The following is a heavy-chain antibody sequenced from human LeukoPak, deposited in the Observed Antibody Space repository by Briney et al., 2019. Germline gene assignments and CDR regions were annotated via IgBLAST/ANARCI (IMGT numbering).Heavy chain of an antibody. D-gene: IGHD5-18*01. J-gene: IGHJ3*02. V-gene: IGHV1-69*05. CDR1: GGTFSSYA. Sequence: SSVTVSCKASGGTFSSYAISLLRQAPGQGLEWMGMILPIFRTAHPPQKCQGRVTITTDESTSTAYMELSSLRSEDTAVYYCARDHWTVPVWKNGYSYDPTWEYAFDIWGQGTMVTVSS. CDR2: ILPIFRTA. CDR3: ARDHWTVPVWKNGYSYDPTWEYAFDI.